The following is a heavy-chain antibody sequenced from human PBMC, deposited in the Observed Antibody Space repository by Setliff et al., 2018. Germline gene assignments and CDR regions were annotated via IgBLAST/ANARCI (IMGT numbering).Heavy chain of an antibody. CDR1: GITFSSYA. Sequence: GGSLRLSCAASGITFSSYAMHWVRQAPGKGLEWVAVISYDGINKYYADSVKGRFTISRDNSKNTLYLQMNSLRPEDTAVYYCARQPSKYDHFWGTYRLDAFDIWGQGTMVTVSS. V-gene: IGHV3-30*01. J-gene: IGHJ3*02. CDR3: ARQPSKYDHFWGTYRLDAFDI. D-gene: IGHD3-16*02. CDR2: ISYDGINK.